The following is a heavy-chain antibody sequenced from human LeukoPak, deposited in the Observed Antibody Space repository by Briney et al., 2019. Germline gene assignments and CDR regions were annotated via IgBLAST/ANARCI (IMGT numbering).Heavy chain of an antibody. J-gene: IGHJ4*02. CDR1: GFTFRSYD. V-gene: IGHV3-48*04. CDR3: ARDTLGALDY. Sequence: PGGSLRLSCAASGFTFRSYDMNWVRQTPGKGLEWVSYISSSGNTIYHADSVKGRFTISRDNAKNSLYLQMNSLTAEDTAVYYCARDTLGALDYWGQGTLVTVSS. D-gene: IGHD1-26*01. CDR2: ISSSGNTI.